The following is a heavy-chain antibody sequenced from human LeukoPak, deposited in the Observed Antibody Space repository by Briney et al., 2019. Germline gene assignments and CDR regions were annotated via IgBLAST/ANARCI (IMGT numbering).Heavy chain of an antibody. CDR1: GGSVSSGSYY. CDR3: ASTYYYDSSGYHPDY. J-gene: IGHJ4*02. Sequence: SETLSLTCTVSGGSVSSGSYYWSWIRQPPGKGLEWIGYIYYSGSTNYNPSLKSRVTMSVDTSKNQFSLKLSSVTAADTAVYYCASTYYYDSSGYHPDYWGQGTLVTVSS. V-gene: IGHV4-61*01. CDR2: IYYSGST. D-gene: IGHD3-22*01.